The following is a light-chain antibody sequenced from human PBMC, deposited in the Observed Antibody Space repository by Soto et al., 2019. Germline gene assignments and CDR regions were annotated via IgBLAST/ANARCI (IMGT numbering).Light chain of an antibody. CDR1: QSVSRSY. Sequence: EVVLTQSPGTLSLSPGERATLSCRASQSVSRSYLAWYQQKPGQAPRLLIYRTSNRATGIPDRFSGSGSGTDFTLTISRLEPEDFAVYWCQQYDSSPRTFGQGTKVEIK. CDR3: QQYDSSPRT. V-gene: IGKV3-20*01. J-gene: IGKJ1*01. CDR2: RTS.